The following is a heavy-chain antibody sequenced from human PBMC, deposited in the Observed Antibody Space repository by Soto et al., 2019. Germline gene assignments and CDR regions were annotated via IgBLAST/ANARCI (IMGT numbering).Heavy chain of an antibody. Sequence: QVQLQESGPGLVKPSQTLSLTSIVPGASTSRGGNFWPWIRQHPGKGLEWIGYIYDSGTAFYNPSLKSRVTMSVDTSKNQFSLNLRSVTAADTAVFYCARGILRPNHYMDVWGKGTAVAVSS. V-gene: IGHV4-31*03. J-gene: IGHJ6*03. D-gene: IGHD1-26*01. CDR3: ARGILRPNHYMDV. CDR2: IYDSGTA. CDR1: GASTSRGGNF.